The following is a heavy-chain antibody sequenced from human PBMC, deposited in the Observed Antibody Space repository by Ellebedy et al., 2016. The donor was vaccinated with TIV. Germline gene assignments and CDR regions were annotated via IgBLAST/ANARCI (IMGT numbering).Heavy chain of an antibody. CDR3: ARTYASGSFDY. V-gene: IGHV3-7*03. CDR1: GISFISYW. CDR2: IKEDGSER. J-gene: IGHJ4*02. Sequence: PGGSLRLSCAASGISFISYWMSWVRQAPGKGLEWVANIKEDGSERYYVDSVKGSFTISRDNAKNSLYLEMNSLRAEDTALYYCARTYASGSFDYWGQGTLVTVSS. D-gene: IGHD3-10*01.